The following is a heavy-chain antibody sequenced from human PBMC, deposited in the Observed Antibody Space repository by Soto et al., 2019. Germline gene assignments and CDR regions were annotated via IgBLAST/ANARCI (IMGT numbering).Heavy chain of an antibody. CDR2: INHSGST. Sequence: SGNLSLTCAVYGGSFSGYYWSWIRQPPGKGLEWIGEINHSGSTNYNPSLKSRVIISLETSKNQFSLILTSVTAADTAVYYCARGISISATFYTYYGMDVWCPG. J-gene: IGHJ6*02. D-gene: IGHD3-3*02. V-gene: IGHV4-34*01. CDR3: ARGISISATFYTYYGMDV. CDR1: GGSFSGYY.